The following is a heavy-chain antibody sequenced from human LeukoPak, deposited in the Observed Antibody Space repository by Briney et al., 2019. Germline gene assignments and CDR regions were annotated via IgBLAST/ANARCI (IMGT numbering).Heavy chain of an antibody. CDR3: ARESYGEEDN. J-gene: IGHJ4*02. D-gene: IGHD4-17*01. CDR1: GYTFTAYY. V-gene: IGHV1-46*01. Sequence: ASVKVSCKASGYTFTAYYMHWVRQAPGQGLEWMGIINPSGGGTGYAQKFQGRVTMTRDTSTSTVYMELSSLRSEDTAVYYCARESYGEEDNWGQGTLVTVSS. CDR2: INPSGGGT.